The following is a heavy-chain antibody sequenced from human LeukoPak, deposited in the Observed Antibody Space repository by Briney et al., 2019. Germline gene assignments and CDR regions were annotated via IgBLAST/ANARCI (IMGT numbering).Heavy chain of an antibody. CDR3: AKDIAGTFGGVPAYGMDV. J-gene: IGHJ6*02. CDR1: GFTFDDYA. V-gene: IGHV3-9*01. Sequence: GGSLRLSCAASGFTFDDYAMHWVRQAPGKGLEWVSGISWNSGSIGYADSVKGRFIISRDNAKNSLYLQMNSLRAEDTALYYCAKDIAGTFGGVPAYGMDVWGQGTTVTVSS. CDR2: ISWNSGSI. D-gene: IGHD3-16*01.